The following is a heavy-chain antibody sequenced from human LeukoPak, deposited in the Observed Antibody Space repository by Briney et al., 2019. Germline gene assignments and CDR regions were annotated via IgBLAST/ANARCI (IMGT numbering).Heavy chain of an antibody. D-gene: IGHD3-22*01. J-gene: IGHJ5*02. Sequence: SETLSLTCAVYGGSFSGYYWSWIRQPPGRGLEWIGEINHSGSTNYNPSLKSRVTISVDTSKNQFPLKLSSVTAADTAVYYCARHRTRGSRGYSSWGQGTLVTVSS. CDR2: INHSGST. CDR3: ARHRTRGSRGYSS. CDR1: GGSFSGYY. V-gene: IGHV4-34*01.